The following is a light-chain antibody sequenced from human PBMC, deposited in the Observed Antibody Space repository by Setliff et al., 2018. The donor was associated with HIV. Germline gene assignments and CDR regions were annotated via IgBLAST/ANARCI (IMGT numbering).Light chain of an antibody. CDR2: DVN. CDR3: NSFASNSAYTPYV. Sequence: QSALTQPASVSGSPGQSITIPCTGTSSDIGRYNSVSWYQQKPGKAPKLLIFDVNNRPSGVSTRFSAPKSGNTASLTISGLQPEDEADYYCNSFASNSAYTPYVFGTGTKVTVL. V-gene: IGLV2-14*01. CDR1: SSDIGRYNS. J-gene: IGLJ1*01.